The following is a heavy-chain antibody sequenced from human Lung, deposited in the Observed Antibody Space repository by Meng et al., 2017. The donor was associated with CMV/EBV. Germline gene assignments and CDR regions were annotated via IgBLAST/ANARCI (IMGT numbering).Heavy chain of an antibody. J-gene: IGHJ4*02. CDR1: GGSISSGDYY. CDR3: AKQGARSVETTMVPYGEFDY. CDR2: AYYTGRA. D-gene: IGHD5-18*01. Sequence: SETLSLXXIVSGGSISSGDYYWGWIRQSPGKALEWIGSAYYTGRADYSPSLKNRVTISVDTSRNQFSLNLHSVTAADTALYYCAKQGARSVETTMVPYGEFDYWGQGAXVTVSS. V-gene: IGHV4-39*01.